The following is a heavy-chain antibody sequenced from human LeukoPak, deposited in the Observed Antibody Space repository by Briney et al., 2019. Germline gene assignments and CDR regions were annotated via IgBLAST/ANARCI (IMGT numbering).Heavy chain of an antibody. CDR2: ISGSGGST. J-gene: IGHJ3*02. CDR3: AKVLHDSSGYYLDAFDI. D-gene: IGHD3-22*01. V-gene: IGHV3-23*01. CDR1: GFTFSSYA. Sequence: QTGGSLRLSCAAPGFTFSSYAMSWVRQAPGKGLEWVSAISGSGGSTYYADSVKGRLTISRDNSKNTLYLQMNSLRAEDTAVYYCAKVLHDSSGYYLDAFDIWGQGTMVTVSS.